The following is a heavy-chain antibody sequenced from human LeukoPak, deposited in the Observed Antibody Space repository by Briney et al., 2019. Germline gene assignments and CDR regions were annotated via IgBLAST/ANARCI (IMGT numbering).Heavy chain of an antibody. CDR1: GGSISSSSYY. CDR2: IYYSGST. CDR3: ASLPAEYYDFWSGHDY. Sequence: PSETLSLTCTVSGGSISSSSYYWGWIRQPPGKGLEWIGSIYYSGSTYYNPSLKSRVTISVDTSKNQFSLKLSSVTAADTAVYYCASLPAEYYDFWSGHDYWGQGTLVTVSS. D-gene: IGHD3-3*01. V-gene: IGHV4-39*01. J-gene: IGHJ4*02.